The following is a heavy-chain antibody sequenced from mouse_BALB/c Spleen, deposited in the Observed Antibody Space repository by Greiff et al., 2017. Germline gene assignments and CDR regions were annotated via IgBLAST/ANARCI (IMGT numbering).Heavy chain of an antibody. Sequence: EVQLQESGAELVRPGALVKLSCKASGFNIKDYYMHWVKQRPEQGLEWIGWIDPENGNTIYDPKFQGKASITADTSSNTAYLQLSSLTSEDTAVYYCAYPVMDYWGQGTSVTVSS. V-gene: IGHV14-1*02. CDR2: IDPENGNT. J-gene: IGHJ4*01. CDR1: GFNIKDYY. CDR3: AYPVMDY.